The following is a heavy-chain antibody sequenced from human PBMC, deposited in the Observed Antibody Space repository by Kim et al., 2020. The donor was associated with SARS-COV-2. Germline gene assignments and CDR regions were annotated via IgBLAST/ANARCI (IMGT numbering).Heavy chain of an antibody. CDR1: GFTFSSYA. V-gene: IGHV3-23*01. CDR2: ISGSGGST. Sequence: GGSLRLSCAASGFTFSSYAMSWVRQAPGKGLEWVSAISGSGGSTYYADSVKGRFTISRDNSKNTLYLQMNSLRAEDTAIYYCAKDPIGRGSGSYYYWGQGTLVTVSS. CDR3: AKDPIGRGSGSYYY. D-gene: IGHD3-10*01. J-gene: IGHJ4*02.